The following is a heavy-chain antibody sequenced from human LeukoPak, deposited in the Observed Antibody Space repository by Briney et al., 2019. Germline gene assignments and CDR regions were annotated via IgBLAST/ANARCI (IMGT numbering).Heavy chain of an antibody. CDR2: IFHSGGT. Sequence: AETLSLTCTVSGASISTFFWIWIRQSPEKGLEWIGHIFHSGGTYYSPSLKSRVSISVDTSKNQFSLKMNSVTAADTAVYYCARARGGRYGFNSDTWGQGALVTVSS. CDR1: GASISTFF. D-gene: IGHD3-16*01. J-gene: IGHJ5*02. CDR3: ARARGGRYGFNSDT. V-gene: IGHV4-59*01.